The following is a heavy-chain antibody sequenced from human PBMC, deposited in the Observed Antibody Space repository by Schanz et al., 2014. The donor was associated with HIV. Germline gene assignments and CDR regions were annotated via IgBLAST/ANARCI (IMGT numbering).Heavy chain of an antibody. CDR1: GFTFSSFA. Sequence: PASGFTFSSFAMHWVRQAPGKGLEWVAVISYDGSNKYYADSVKGRFTISRDNSKNTLYLQMNSLRAEDTAVYYCARPFRSGWFEGIRNDAFDIWGQGTMVTVSS. J-gene: IGHJ3*02. CDR3: ARPFRSGWFEGIRNDAFDI. CDR2: ISYDGSNK. V-gene: IGHV3-30-3*01. D-gene: IGHD6-19*01.